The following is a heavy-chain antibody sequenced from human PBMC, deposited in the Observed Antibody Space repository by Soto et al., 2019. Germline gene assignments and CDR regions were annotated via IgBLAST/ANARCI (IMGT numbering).Heavy chain of an antibody. CDR1: GGSIGSYH. V-gene: IGHV4-59*01. CDR2: VYYTGTT. Sequence: SETLSLTCTVSGGSIGSYHWSWVRQPPGKGLEWIASVYYTGTTNYNPSLGSRVTISIDAPENQISLKLTSVTAADTAFYYCAREGVITASPRTFDYWGQGTPVTVSS. CDR3: AREGVITASPRTFDY. D-gene: IGHD3-10*01. J-gene: IGHJ4*02.